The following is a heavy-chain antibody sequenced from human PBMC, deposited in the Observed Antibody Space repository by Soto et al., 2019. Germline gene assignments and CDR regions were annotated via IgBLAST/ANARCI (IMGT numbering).Heavy chain of an antibody. V-gene: IGHV1-69*02. Sequence: QVQLVQSGAEVRKPGSAVRVSCKASGDTFNFYTINWVRQAPGLGLEWMGRVNPILTMSNYARKFEGRVTITADKSTRTAYLDLRSLRSDDTAIYYCATSYGSGYRAFDYWGQGALVTVSS. CDR2: VNPILTMS. CDR1: GDTFNFYT. D-gene: IGHD3-10*01. CDR3: ATSYGSGYRAFDY. J-gene: IGHJ4*02.